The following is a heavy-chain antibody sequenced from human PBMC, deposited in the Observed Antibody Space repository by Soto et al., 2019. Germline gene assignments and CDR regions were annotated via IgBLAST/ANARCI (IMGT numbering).Heavy chain of an antibody. Sequence: SENPSLTCTVSGDSISSSSYYWCWSRHPPGKGLEWIGSIYYSGSTYYNPSLKSRVTISVDTSKNQFSLKLSSVTAADTAVYYCARLYRLQLGYYFDYWGQGTLVTVSP. CDR2: IYYSGST. J-gene: IGHJ4*02. D-gene: IGHD6-13*01. CDR1: GDSISSSSYY. V-gene: IGHV4-39*01. CDR3: ARLYRLQLGYYFDY.